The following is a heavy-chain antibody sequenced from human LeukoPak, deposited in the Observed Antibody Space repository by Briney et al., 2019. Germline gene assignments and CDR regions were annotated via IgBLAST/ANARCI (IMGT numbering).Heavy chain of an antibody. J-gene: IGHJ4*02. V-gene: IGHV3-23*01. D-gene: IGHD6-6*01. CDR3: ANSYSSSSAFYFDY. CDR1: GFSFNTYS. Sequence: PGGSLRLSCAASGFSFNTYSMNWVRQTSGKGLEWVSSISVSGSNTYYADSVTGRFTISRDNSKNTVYLQLNSLRAEDTAIYYCANSYSSSSAFYFDYWGQGTLVTVSS. CDR2: ISVSGSNT.